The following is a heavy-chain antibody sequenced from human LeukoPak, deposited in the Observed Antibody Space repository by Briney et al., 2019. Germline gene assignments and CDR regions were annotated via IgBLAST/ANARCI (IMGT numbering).Heavy chain of an antibody. Sequence: GGSLRLSCVVSGFPFGNFWMHWVRQVPGKGLVWVARMDTDGRTTDYADSVKGRFTISRDNARNTLYLQMRSLRADDTALYYCATDVTGSEDGWGQGTLVTVSS. CDR1: GFPFGNFW. J-gene: IGHJ4*02. D-gene: IGHD6-25*01. CDR2: MDTDGRTT. V-gene: IGHV3-74*01. CDR3: ATDVTGSEDG.